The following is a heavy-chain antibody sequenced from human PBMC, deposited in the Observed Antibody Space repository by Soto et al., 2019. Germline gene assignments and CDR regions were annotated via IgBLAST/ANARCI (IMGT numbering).Heavy chain of an antibody. D-gene: IGHD6-6*01. J-gene: IGHJ4*02. CDR2: INDNGAST. V-gene: IGHV3-23*01. CDR1: GFSFTRHA. Sequence: PGGSLRLSCAASGFSFTRHAMSWVRQAPGRGLEWVSAINDNGASTWYADSVKGRFTISRDNSKNTLYLQMNSLRADDTAFYYCAKGSASSRPYYFDSWGQGTLVTVSS. CDR3: AKGSASSRPYYFDS.